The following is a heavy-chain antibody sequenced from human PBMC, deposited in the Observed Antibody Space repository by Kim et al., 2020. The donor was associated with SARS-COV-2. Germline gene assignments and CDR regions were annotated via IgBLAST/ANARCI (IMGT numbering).Heavy chain of an antibody. V-gene: IGHV3-21*01. Sequence: GGSLRLSCAASGFTFSSYSMNWVRRAPGKGLEWVSSISSSSSYIYYADSVKGRFTISRDNAKNSLYLQMNSLRAEDTAVYYCARVKGWLRFDGVYWGQGTLVTVSS. D-gene: IGHD5-12*01. CDR1: GFTFSSYS. CDR2: ISSSSSYI. J-gene: IGHJ4*02. CDR3: ARVKGWLRFDGVY.